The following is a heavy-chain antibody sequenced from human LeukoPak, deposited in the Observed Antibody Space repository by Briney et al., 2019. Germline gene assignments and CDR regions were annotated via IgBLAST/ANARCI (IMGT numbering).Heavy chain of an antibody. CDR3: TTDDLLYGATLDH. J-gene: IGHJ4*02. V-gene: IGHV3-15*01. CDR2: IRSKTYDGTT. D-gene: IGHD4/OR15-4a*01. CDR1: GFTFSNVW. Sequence: KPGGSLRLSCAASGFTFSNVWMSWVRQGPGKGLEWIGRIRSKTYDGTTEYAAPVKGRFTISRDDSKNTLYLQMNSLKTEDTAVYYCTTDDLLYGATLDHWGRGTLVTVSS.